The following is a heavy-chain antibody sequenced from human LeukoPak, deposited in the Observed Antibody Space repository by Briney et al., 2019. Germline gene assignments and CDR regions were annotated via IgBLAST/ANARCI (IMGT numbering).Heavy chain of an antibody. V-gene: IGHV4-39*07. Sequence: NASETLSLTCTVSGGSISSSSYYWGWIRQPPGKGLEWIGRIYYSGSTYYNPSLKSRVTISVDTSKNQFSLKLSSVTAADTAVYYCAREPHYYDSPTGPYYYYMDVWGKGTTVTVSS. CDR2: IYYSGST. CDR3: AREPHYYDSPTGPYYYYMDV. D-gene: IGHD3-22*01. J-gene: IGHJ6*03. CDR1: GGSISSSSYY.